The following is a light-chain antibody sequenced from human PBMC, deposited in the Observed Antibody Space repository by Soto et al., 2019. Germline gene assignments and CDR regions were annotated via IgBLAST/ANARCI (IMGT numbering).Light chain of an antibody. J-gene: IGKJ2*01. V-gene: IGKV3-20*01. CDR3: QQYGSSPPYT. CDR1: QSVSSSY. CDR2: GAA. Sequence: EIVLTQSPGTLSLSPGERATLSCRASQSVSSSYLAWYQQKPGQAPRLLLYGAASRATGIPDRFSGSGSGTDFTLTISRLEPVDFAVSYCQQYGSSPPYTFGQGTKLEIK.